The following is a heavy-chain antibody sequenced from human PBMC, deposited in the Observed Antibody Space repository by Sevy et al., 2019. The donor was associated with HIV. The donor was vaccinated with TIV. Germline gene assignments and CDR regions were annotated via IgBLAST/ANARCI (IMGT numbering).Heavy chain of an antibody. J-gene: IGHJ4*02. CDR1: GYTVTGYY. CDR3: ARGYDILTGDYYFDY. D-gene: IGHD3-9*01. V-gene: IGHV1-2*06. CDR2: SNPNSGGT. Sequence: ASVKVSCKASGYTVTGYYMHWVRQAPGQGLEWMGRSNPNSGGTNYAQKFQGRVTMTRDTSISTAYMELSRLRSDDTAVYYCARGYDILTGDYYFDYWGQRTLVTVSS.